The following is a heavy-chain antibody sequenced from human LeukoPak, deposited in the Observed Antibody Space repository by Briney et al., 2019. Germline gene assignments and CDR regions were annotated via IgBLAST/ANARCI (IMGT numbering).Heavy chain of an antibody. V-gene: IGHV3-30*18. D-gene: IGHD6-19*01. Sequence: GGSLRLSCAVSGFTFSSYGMHWVRQAPGKGLEWVAVISYDGSSKYYADSVKGRFTISRDNSKNTLYLQMNSLRAEDTAVYYCAKDVRIAVTWFDYWGQGTLVTVSS. CDR2: ISYDGSSK. CDR3: AKDVRIAVTWFDY. J-gene: IGHJ4*02. CDR1: GFTFSSYG.